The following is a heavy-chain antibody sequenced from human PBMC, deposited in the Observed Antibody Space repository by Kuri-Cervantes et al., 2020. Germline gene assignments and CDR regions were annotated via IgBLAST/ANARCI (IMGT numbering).Heavy chain of an antibody. CDR1: GFTFSNAW. V-gene: IGHV3-48*01. D-gene: IGHD6-19*01. CDR3: ARGITGYSSGWYLD. Sequence: GGSLRLSCAASGFTFSNAWLSWVRQAPGKGLEWVSYISSSSSTIYYADSVKGRFTISRDNAKNSLYLQMNSLRAEDTAVYYCARGITGYSSGWYLDWGQGTLVTVSS. J-gene: IGHJ4*02. CDR2: ISSSSSTI.